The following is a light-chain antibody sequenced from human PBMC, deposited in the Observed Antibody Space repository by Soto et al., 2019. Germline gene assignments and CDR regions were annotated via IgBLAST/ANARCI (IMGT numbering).Light chain of an antibody. V-gene: IGLV2-8*01. J-gene: IGLJ1*01. CDR1: SSDVGAYNY. Sequence: QSALTQPTSTSGSPGQSVTISCTGTSSDVGAYNYVSWYQQHPGKAPKLMIYEVSKRPSGVPDRFSGSKSGNTASLTVSGLRAEDEADYFCSSYAGSHTFVFGAGTQLTVL. CDR3: SSYAGSHTFV. CDR2: EVS.